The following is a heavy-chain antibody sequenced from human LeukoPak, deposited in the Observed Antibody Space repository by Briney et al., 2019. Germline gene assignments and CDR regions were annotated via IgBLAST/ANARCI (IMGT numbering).Heavy chain of an antibody. Sequence: GASVKVSCKASGYTFTSYGISWVRQAPGQGLEWMGWISAYNGNTNYAQKLQGRVTMTTDTSTSTAYMELRSLRSDDTAVYYCARDSSGSLDDWYFDLWGRGTLVTASS. J-gene: IGHJ2*01. CDR3: ARDSSGSLDDWYFDL. D-gene: IGHD5-12*01. CDR2: ISAYNGNT. CDR1: GYTFTSYG. V-gene: IGHV1-18*01.